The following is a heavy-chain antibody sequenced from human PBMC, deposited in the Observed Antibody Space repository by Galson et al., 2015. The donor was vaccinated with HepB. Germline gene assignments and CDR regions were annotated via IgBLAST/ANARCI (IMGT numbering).Heavy chain of an antibody. CDR1: TFIFSTYS. D-gene: IGHD7-27*01. J-gene: IGHJ2*01. Sequence: SLRLSCAASTFIFSTYSMDWVRQAPGKGLEWVSYISSSSTTIYYADSVKGRFTISRDNAKNSLYLQMNSLRAEDTAVYYCASPTSMHWGGWYFDLWGRGTLVTVSS. V-gene: IGHV3-48*04. CDR2: ISSSSTTI. CDR3: ASPTSMHWGGWYFDL.